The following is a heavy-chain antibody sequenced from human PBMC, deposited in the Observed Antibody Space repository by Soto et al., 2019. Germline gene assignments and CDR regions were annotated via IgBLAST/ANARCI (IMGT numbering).Heavy chain of an antibody. J-gene: IGHJ3*01. Sequence: QVQLQESGPGLVKPSETLSLTCTASGGSVSSGNYYWNWIRQPPGKGLEWSGYIYYCGSTHCHPPLKSRVPISVGTANTQFSLKLSYVAAAGTAVYYWARDHENTEVRAFDVWGQGTMGTVSS. V-gene: IGHV4-61*01. CDR1: GGSVSSGNYY. CDR3: ARDHENTEVRAFDV. CDR2: IYYCGST. D-gene: IGHD3-10*01.